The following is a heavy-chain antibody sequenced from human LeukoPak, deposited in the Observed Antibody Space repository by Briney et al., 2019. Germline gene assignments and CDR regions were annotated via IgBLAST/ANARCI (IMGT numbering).Heavy chain of an antibody. CDR2: FKTDGSTT. Sequence: GGSLRLSCAASGFTFNSYWMHWVRHAPGKGLVWVSLFKTDGSTTRYADSVKGRFTISRDNAKNTLYLQMNSLRAEDTAVYYCARSTSQGFDYWGQGTPVIVSS. CDR1: GFTFNSYW. CDR3: ARSTSQGFDY. J-gene: IGHJ4*02. V-gene: IGHV3-74*01.